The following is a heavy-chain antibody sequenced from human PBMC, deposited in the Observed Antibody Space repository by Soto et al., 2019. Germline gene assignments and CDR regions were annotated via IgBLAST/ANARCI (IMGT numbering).Heavy chain of an antibody. V-gene: IGHV4-4*02. CDR1: GGSISSGTW. CDR2: INHSGST. CDR3: ARGLMDYYGSGSYNY. D-gene: IGHD3-10*01. J-gene: IGHJ4*02. Sequence: SETLSLTCAVSGGSISSGTWWSWVRQPPGRGLEWIGEINHSGSTNYNPSLKSRVTISVDTSKNQFSLKLSSVTAADTAVYYCARGLMDYYGSGSYNYWGQGTLVTV.